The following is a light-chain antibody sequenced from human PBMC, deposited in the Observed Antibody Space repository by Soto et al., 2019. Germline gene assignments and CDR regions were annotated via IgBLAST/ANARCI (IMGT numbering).Light chain of an antibody. V-gene: IGKV3-15*01. CDR3: LQDYNYPRT. CDR1: QSVSSH. CDR2: DAS. Sequence: EIVMTQSPATLSVSPGEGATVSCRASQSVSSHLAWYQHKPGQAPRLLFYDASTRATGIPARFSGSGSGTEFTLTISSLQPEDFATYYCLQDYNYPRTFGQGTKVDIK. J-gene: IGKJ1*01.